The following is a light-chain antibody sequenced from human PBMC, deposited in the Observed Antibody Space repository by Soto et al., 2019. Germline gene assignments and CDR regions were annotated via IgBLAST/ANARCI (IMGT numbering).Light chain of an antibody. CDR3: QQYDNYPLT. Sequence: IQMTQSPSTLSGSVGDRVTITCRASQSVRSWLAWYQQKPGRAPKFLIYDASSLESGVPSRFSGSGSGTEFTLTISNLQPDDFATYYCQQYDNYPLTFGGGTKVDIK. V-gene: IGKV1-5*01. CDR2: DAS. CDR1: QSVRSW. J-gene: IGKJ4*01.